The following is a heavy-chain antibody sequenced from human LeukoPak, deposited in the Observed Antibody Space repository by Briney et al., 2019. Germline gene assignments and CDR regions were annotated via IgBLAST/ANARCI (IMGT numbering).Heavy chain of an antibody. CDR3: ARDNREEWFGETGAFDI. J-gene: IGHJ3*02. CDR1: GYTFTSYG. Sequence: RASVKVSCKASGYTFTSYGISWVRQAPGQGLEWMGWISAYNGNTNYAQKLQGRVTMTTDTSTSTAYMELRSLRSDDTAVYYCARDNREEWFGETGAFDIWGQGTMVTVSS. D-gene: IGHD3-10*01. V-gene: IGHV1-18*01. CDR2: ISAYNGNT.